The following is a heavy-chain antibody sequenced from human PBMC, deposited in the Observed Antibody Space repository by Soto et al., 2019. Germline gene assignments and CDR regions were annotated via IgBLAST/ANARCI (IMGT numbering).Heavy chain of an antibody. J-gene: IGHJ4*02. CDR2: IYYSGST. V-gene: IGHV4-59*01. Sequence: QVQLQESGPGLVKPSETLSLTCTVSGGSISSYYWSWIRQPPGKGLEWIGYIYYSGSTNYNPSLKSRVTISLDTSKNQFALKLSAVAAADTAVYYCAMEVDYCGGDCYKGGRFDYWGQGTLVTVSS. CDR3: AMEVDYCGGDCYKGGRFDY. CDR1: GGSISSYY. D-gene: IGHD2-21*02.